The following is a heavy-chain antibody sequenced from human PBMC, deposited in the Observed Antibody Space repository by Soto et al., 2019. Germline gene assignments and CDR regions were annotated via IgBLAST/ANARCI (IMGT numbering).Heavy chain of an antibody. CDR3: ARDERGTCTSSRCYYFDY. D-gene: IGHD2-2*01. Sequence: SETLSLTCSVSGTSVSNYYWSWIRQPAGKGLEHIGRIYTSGSTSYNPSLKSRVTMSMDTSQTQIYLNLTSVTAADTAVYYCARDERGTCTSSRCYYFDYWGQGTLVTVSS. CDR1: GTSVSNYY. CDR2: IYTSGST. V-gene: IGHV4-4*07. J-gene: IGHJ4*02.